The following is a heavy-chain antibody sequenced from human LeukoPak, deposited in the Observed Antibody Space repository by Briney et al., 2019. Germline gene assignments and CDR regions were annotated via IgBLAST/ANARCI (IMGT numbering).Heavy chain of an antibody. CDR1: GGSISSSSYY. V-gene: IGHV4-39*07. J-gene: IGHJ5*01. CDR3: ARGRGVVHRDWFDS. D-gene: IGHD3-22*01. Sequence: PSETLSLTCTVSGGSISSSSYYWGWIRQPPGKGLQWIGEIYHSGSTNCNPSLKSRVSISVDTSKNQFSVNLASVTAADTAVYYCARGRGVVHRDWFDSWGQGTLVTVSS. CDR2: IYHSGST.